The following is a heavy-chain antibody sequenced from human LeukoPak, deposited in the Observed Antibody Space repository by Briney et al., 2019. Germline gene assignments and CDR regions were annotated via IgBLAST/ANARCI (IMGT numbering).Heavy chain of an antibody. D-gene: IGHD5-24*01. V-gene: IGHV4-59*01. CDR1: GGSISFYY. CDR3: ARGGDGYNYNFDY. Sequence: PSETLSLTCTVSGGSISFYYWSWIRQPPGKGLEWIGYIYYSGSTNYNPSLKSRVTISVDTSKNQFSLKLSSVTAADTAVYYCARGGDGYNYNFDYWGQGTLVTVSS. CDR2: IYYSGST. J-gene: IGHJ4*02.